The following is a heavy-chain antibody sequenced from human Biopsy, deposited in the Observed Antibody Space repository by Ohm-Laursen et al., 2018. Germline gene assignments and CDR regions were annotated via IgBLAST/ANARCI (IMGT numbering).Heavy chain of an antibody. D-gene: IGHD3-16*02. V-gene: IGHV1-2*02. CDR2: IGPSRGGT. CDR1: GYTFTDYF. CDR3: ARDIMNPIGGLVARSDVFDV. Sequence: GASVKVSCKASGYTFTDYFLHWVRQAPGQGPEWMGWIGPSRGGTHNAGKFQGRDTMIRDTSATTGYMELSSLRSDDTAVYYCARDIMNPIGGLVARSDVFDVWGQGTMVTVSS. J-gene: IGHJ3*01.